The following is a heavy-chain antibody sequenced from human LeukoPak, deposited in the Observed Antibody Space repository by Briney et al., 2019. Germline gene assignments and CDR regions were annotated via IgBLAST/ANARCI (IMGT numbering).Heavy chain of an antibody. D-gene: IGHD6-13*01. V-gene: IGHV4-31*03. CDR2: IYYSGST. CDR1: GGSISSGGYY. Sequence: SETLSLTCTVSGGSISSGGYYWSWIRQHPGKGLEWIGYIYYSGSTYYNPSLKSRVTISVDTSKNQFFLKLSSVTAADTAVYYCARARIAAAGTCDYFDYWGQGTLVTVSS. CDR3: ARARIAAAGTCDYFDY. J-gene: IGHJ4*02.